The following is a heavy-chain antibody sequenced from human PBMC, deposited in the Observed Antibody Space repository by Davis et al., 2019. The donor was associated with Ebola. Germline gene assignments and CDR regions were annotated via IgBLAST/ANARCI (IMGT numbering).Heavy chain of an antibody. CDR2: VWSDGSHR. D-gene: IGHD2-2*03. J-gene: IGHJ3*02. V-gene: IGHV3-33*01. CDR1: ESTFTGYG. CDR3: ARDGWGHDAFDI. Sequence: GESLKISCVGSESTFTGYGMHWVRQAPGKGLEWVSIVWSDGSHRDYADSVKGRFTISRDNSEGTLFLQMNSLRAEDTALYYCARDGWGHDAFDIWGQGVMVTVSS.